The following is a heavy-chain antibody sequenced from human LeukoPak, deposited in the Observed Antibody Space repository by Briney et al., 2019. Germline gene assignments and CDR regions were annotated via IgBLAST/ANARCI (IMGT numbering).Heavy chain of an antibody. CDR2: ISGTGSTI. V-gene: IGHV3-48*03. J-gene: IGHJ4*02. CDR3: ARDRGYSTFDY. Sequence: PGGSLRLSCAASGFTFGSYEMNWVRQAPGKGLEWVSYISGTGSTIYYADSVKGRFTISRDNAKNSLYLQMNSLRVDDTAVYYCARDRGYSTFDYWGQGTLVTVSS. CDR1: GFTFGSYE. D-gene: IGHD4-23*01.